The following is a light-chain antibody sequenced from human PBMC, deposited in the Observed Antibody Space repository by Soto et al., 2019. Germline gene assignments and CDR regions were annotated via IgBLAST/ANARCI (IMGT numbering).Light chain of an antibody. Sequence: DIQMTQSPSSLSASIGDRVTSSCRASHGISNDLAWYQQKPGKVPYLLIYAASTSHSGVPSRFRGSGSGTDFTLTISSLQPEDVATYYCQNYNSAPRTFGQGTKVDIK. J-gene: IGKJ1*01. V-gene: IGKV1-27*01. CDR1: HGISND. CDR3: QNYNSAPRT. CDR2: AAS.